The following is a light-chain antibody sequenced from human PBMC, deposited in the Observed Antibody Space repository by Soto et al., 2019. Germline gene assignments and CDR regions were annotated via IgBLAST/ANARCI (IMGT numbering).Light chain of an antibody. Sequence: SYELTQPHSVAVATAQMARITCGGNNIGTDAVHWCQQKPGQDPVLVIYSDTNRPSGIPERFSGSNPGNTATLTISRVEAGDEADYFCQVCDSSSDLVLFGGGTQLTVL. CDR2: SDT. CDR3: QVCDSSSDLVL. CDR1: NIGTDA. J-gene: IGLJ2*01. V-gene: IGLV3-12*02.